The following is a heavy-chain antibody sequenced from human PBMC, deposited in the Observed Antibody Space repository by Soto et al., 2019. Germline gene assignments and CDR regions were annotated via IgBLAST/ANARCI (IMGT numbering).Heavy chain of an antibody. CDR3: ASGEYNYCSTDS. D-gene: IGHD5-18*01. J-gene: IGHJ4*02. CDR2: TWYDGSNE. Sequence: QVQLVESGGGVVQPGRSLRLSCAASGFTFSTYGMHWVRQAPGMGLEWVAVTWYDGSNEYYADSVKGRFTIFRANSKNMVYLQMSSVRAEDTAVYYCASGEYNYCSTDSWGQGTLVTVSS. V-gene: IGHV3-33*01. CDR1: GFTFSTYG.